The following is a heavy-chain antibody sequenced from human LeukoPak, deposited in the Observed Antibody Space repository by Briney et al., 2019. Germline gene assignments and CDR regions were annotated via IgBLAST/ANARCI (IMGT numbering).Heavy chain of an antibody. CDR3: ARRRYNWFDP. V-gene: IGHV4-39*01. D-gene: IGHD5-24*01. Sequence: SETLSLTCTVSGGSISSSSYYWGWIRQPPGKGLEWIGSIYYSGSTYYNPSLKSRVTISVDTSKNQFSLKLSSVTAADTAVYYCARRRYNWFDPWGQGTLVTVSS. CDR2: IYYSGST. CDR1: GGSISSSSYY. J-gene: IGHJ5*02.